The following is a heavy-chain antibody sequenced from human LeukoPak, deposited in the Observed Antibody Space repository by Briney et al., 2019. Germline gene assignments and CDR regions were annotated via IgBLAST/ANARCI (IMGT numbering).Heavy chain of an antibody. CDR2: INHSGST. CDR1: GGSISSSTNW. J-gene: IGHJ4*02. V-gene: IGHV4-4*02. Sequence: PSETLSLTCAVSGGSISSSTNWWSWVRQPPGKGLEWIGEINHSGSTNYNPSLKSRVTISVDTSKNQFSLKLSSVTAADTAVYYCARVSTTYYYGSGSYSHFDYWGQGTLVTVSS. CDR3: ARVSTTYYYGSGSYSHFDY. D-gene: IGHD3-10*01.